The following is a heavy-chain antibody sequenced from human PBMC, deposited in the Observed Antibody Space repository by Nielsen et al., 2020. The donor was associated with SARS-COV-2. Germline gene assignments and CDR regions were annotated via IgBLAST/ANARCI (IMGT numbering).Heavy chain of an antibody. CDR2: ISYDGSNK. D-gene: IGHD6-13*01. V-gene: IGHV3-30*03. CDR1: GFTFSSYG. J-gene: IGHJ4*02. Sequence: GESLKISCAASGFTFSSYGMHWVRQAPGKGLEWVAVISYDGSNKYYADSVKGRFTISRDNSKNTLYLQMNSLRAEDTAVYYCVYSSSWYYFDYWGQGTLVTVSS. CDR3: VYSSSWYYFDY.